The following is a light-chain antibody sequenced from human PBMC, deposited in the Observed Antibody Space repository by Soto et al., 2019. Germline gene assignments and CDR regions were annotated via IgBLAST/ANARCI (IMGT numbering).Light chain of an antibody. V-gene: IGLV1-51*01. CDR3: GTWDSSLSVVV. CDR1: SSNIGQNY. Sequence: QSVLTQPPSVSAAPGQTVTISCSGSSSNIGQNYGSWYQHLPGTAPKLLIYDNDKRPSGIPDRFSGSKSGTSATLDITGLQTGDEADYYCGTWDSSLSVVVFGGETKLTVL. J-gene: IGLJ2*01. CDR2: DND.